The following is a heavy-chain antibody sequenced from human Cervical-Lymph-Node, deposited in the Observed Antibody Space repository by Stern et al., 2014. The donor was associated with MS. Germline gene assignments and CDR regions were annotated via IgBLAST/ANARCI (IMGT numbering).Heavy chain of an antibody. J-gene: IGHJ5*02. Sequence: VQLVQSGGSLVQPGGSLRLSCAASGFTFSSYWMHWVRQAPGKRLVWVSRINRDGSRTSYADSVKGRFTISRDNAKNTLYLQMNSLRAEDTAVYYCARDPSYCGGDCYANWFDPWGQGTLVTVSS. D-gene: IGHD2-21*02. CDR3: ARDPSYCGGDCYANWFDP. CDR1: GFTFSSYW. V-gene: IGHV3-74*01. CDR2: INRDGSRT.